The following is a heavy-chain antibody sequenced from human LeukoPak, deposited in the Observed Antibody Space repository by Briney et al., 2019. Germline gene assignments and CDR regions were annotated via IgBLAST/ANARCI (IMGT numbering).Heavy chain of an antibody. D-gene: IGHD3-10*01. CDR3: AKEFHGSGSYPDY. Sequence: SGGSLRLSCAASGLPFSSYAMSWVRQAPGKGLEWVSAISGSGGSTYYADSVKGRFTISRDNPKNTLYLQMNSLRAEDTAVYYCAKEFHGSGSYPDYWGQGTLVTVSS. V-gene: IGHV3-23*01. CDR2: ISGSGGST. J-gene: IGHJ4*02. CDR1: GLPFSSYA.